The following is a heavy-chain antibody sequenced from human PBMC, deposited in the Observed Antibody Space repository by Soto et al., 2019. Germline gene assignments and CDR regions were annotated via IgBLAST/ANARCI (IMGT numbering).Heavy chain of an antibody. CDR3: ARLSNWNDVHYAFDI. J-gene: IGHJ3*02. CDR1: GYSFTSYW. D-gene: IGHD1-20*01. Sequence: GESLKISCKGSGYSFTSYWIGWVRQMPGKGLEWMGIIYPGDSDTRYSPSFQGQVTISADKSISTAYLQWSSLKASDTAMYYCARLSNWNDVHYAFDIWGQGTMVTVSS. V-gene: IGHV5-51*01. CDR2: IYPGDSDT.